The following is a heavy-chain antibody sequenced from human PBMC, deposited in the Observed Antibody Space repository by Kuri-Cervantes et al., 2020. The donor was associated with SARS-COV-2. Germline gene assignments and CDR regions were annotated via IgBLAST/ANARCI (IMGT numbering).Heavy chain of an antibody. D-gene: IGHD4-17*01. CDR2: ISSSSSYI. Sequence: GGSLRLSCAASGFTFSSYSMNWVRQAPGKGLEWVSSISSSSSYIYYADSVKGRFTISRDNSKNTVYLQTSSLSVEDTAMYYCTKDLLSSGFDYGDYVGHLGFDSWGQGTLVTVSS. J-gene: IGHJ4*02. CDR3: TKDLLSSGFDYGDYVGHLGFDS. V-gene: IGHV3-21*04. CDR1: GFTFSSYS.